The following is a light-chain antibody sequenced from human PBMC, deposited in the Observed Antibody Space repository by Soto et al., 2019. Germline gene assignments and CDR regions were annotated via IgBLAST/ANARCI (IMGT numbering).Light chain of an antibody. CDR3: QQYDNWPSVT. CDR1: QSVGRS. Sequence: EIVMTQSPATLSVSPGARAPLSCRARQSVGRSLAWYQQKPGQAPRLLIYGTSARATGIPATFSGSGSGTEFTLTISSLQSEDFAIYYCQQYDNWPSVTFGGGTKVDIK. J-gene: IGKJ4*01. CDR2: GTS. V-gene: IGKV3-15*01.